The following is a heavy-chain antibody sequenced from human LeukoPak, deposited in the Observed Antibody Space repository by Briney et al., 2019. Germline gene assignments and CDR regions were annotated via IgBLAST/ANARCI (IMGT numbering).Heavy chain of an antibody. Sequence: PSETLSLTCTVSGGSISSYYWSWIRQPPGKGLEWIGYIYYSGSTNYNPSLKSRVTISVDTSKNQFSLKLSSVTAADTAVYYCARDRWFGGNYYYYYMDVWGKGTTVTISS. D-gene: IGHD3-10*01. J-gene: IGHJ6*03. CDR1: GGSISSYY. V-gene: IGHV4-59*01. CDR3: ARDRWFGGNYYYYYMDV. CDR2: IYYSGST.